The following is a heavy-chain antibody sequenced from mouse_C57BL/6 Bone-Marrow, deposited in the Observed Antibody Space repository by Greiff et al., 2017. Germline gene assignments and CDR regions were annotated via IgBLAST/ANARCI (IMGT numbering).Heavy chain of an antibody. J-gene: IGHJ3*01. Sequence: QVQLQQPGAELVKPGASVKLSCKASGYTFTSYWMHWVKQRPGQGLEWIGMIHPNSGSTNYNEKFKSKATLTVDKSSSTAYMQLSSLTSEDSAVYDCASYEYDGGFAYGGQGTLVTVSA. CDR3: ASYEYDGGFAY. CDR2: IHPNSGST. CDR1: GYTFTSYW. D-gene: IGHD2-4*01. V-gene: IGHV1-64*01.